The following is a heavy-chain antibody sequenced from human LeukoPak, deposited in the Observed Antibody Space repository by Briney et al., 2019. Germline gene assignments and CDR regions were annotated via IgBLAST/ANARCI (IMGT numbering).Heavy chain of an antibody. CDR3: ARVVGCGGDCYSGISDY. CDR2: INTNTGNP. D-gene: IGHD2-21*02. J-gene: IGHJ4*02. Sequence: ASVKVSRKASGYTFTSYAMNWVRQAPGQGLEWMGWINTNTGNPTYAQGFTGRFVFSLDTSVSTAYLQIGSLKAEDTAVYYCARVVGCGGDCYSGISDYWGQGTLVTVSS. V-gene: IGHV7-4-1*01. CDR1: GYTFTSYA.